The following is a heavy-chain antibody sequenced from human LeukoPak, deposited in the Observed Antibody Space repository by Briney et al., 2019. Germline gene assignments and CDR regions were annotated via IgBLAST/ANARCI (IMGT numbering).Heavy chain of an antibody. J-gene: IGHJ3*02. D-gene: IGHD3-9*01. CDR2: IYYSGST. CDR3: ASSLYFDWPSPPGGPVDAFYI. CDR1: GGSISSYY. Sequence: SETLSLTCTVSGGSISSYYWSWIRQPPGKGLEWIGYIYYSGSTNYNPSLKSRVTISVDTSKNQFSLKLSSVTAADTAVYYWASSLYFDWPSPPGGPVDAFYIWGQGTMVTVPS. V-gene: IGHV4-59*01.